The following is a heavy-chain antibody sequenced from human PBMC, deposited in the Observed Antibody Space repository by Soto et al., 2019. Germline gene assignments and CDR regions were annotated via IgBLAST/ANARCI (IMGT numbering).Heavy chain of an antibody. J-gene: IGHJ3*02. CDR1: GYTLTELS. D-gene: IGHD2-8*01. V-gene: IGHV1-24*01. CDR2: FDPEDGET. CDR3: ATRWEYCTNGVCYVRDDPHGYDAFDI. Sequence: VASVKVSCKVSGYTLTELSMHWVRQAPGKGLEWMGGFDPEDGETIYAQKFQGRVTMTEDTSTDTAYMELSSLRSEGTAVYYCATRWEYCTNGVCYVRDDPHGYDAFDIWGQGTMVTVSS.